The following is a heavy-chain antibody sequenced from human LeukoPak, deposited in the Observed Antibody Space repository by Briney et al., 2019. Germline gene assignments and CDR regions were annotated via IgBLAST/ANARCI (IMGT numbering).Heavy chain of an antibody. D-gene: IGHD3-22*01. V-gene: IGHV3-74*01. CDR3: ARGGLSGYYHDY. CDR2: INSDGSTT. J-gene: IGHJ4*02. Sequence: PGGSLRLSCAASGFTFSSYWMHWVRQAPGKGLVWVSRINSDGSTTSYADSVKGRFTISRDNAKNTLYLQMNSLRAEDTAVYYCARGGLSGYYHDYWGQGTLVTVSS. CDR1: GFTFSSYW.